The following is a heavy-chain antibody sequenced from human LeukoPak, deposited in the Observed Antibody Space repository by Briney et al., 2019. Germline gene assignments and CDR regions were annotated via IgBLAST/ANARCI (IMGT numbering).Heavy chain of an antibody. D-gene: IGHD2-2*02. V-gene: IGHV3-30*02. CDR1: GFTFSSYG. J-gene: IGHJ4*02. CDR2: IRYDGSNK. Sequence: PGESLRLSCAASGFTFSSYGMHWVRQAPGKGLEWVAFIRYDGSNKYYADSVKGRFTISRDNSKNTLYLQMNSLRAEDTAVYDCAKIPPTRYCSSTSCYTWGSGYWGQGTLVTVSS. CDR3: AKIPPTRYCSSTSCYTWGSGY.